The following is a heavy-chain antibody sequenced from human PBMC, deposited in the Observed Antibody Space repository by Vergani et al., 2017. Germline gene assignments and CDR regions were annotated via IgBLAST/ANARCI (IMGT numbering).Heavy chain of an antibody. J-gene: IGHJ4*02. CDR1: GYTFTSYG. CDR2: ISAYNGNT. D-gene: IGHD5-18*01. CDR3: ATMESGHVDTAMEGIDY. Sequence: QVQLVQSGAEVKKPGASVKVSCKASGYTFTSYGISWVRQAPGQGLEWMGWISAYNGNTNYAQKLQGRVTMTTDTSTSTAYMELSSLRSEDTAVYYCATMESGHVDTAMEGIDYWGQGTLVTVSS. V-gene: IGHV1-18*01.